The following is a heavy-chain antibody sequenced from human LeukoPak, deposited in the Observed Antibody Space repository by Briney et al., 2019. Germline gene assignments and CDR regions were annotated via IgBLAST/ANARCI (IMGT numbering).Heavy chain of an antibody. CDR1: GFTFSDYY. CDR3: ARDSRHRGSSSWFFDY. Sequence: GGSLRLSCAASGFTFSDYYMSWIRQAPGKGLEGVSYISSSGSTIYYADSVKGRFTISRDNAKNSLYLQMNSLRAEDTAVYYCARDSRHRGSSSWFFDYWGQGTLVTVSS. J-gene: IGHJ4*02. D-gene: IGHD6-13*01. CDR2: ISSSGSTI. V-gene: IGHV3-11*01.